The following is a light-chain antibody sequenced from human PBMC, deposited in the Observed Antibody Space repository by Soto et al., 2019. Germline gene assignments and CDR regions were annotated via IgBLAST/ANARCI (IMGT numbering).Light chain of an antibody. CDR3: VLYMGSGIWL. CDR1: SGSVPISYY. Sequence: QTVVTQEPSFSVSPGGTVTLTCGLSSGSVPISYYPSWYQQTPGQAPRTLIYSTNSRSSGVPDRFSGSILGNKAALTITGAQADDESNYYCVLYMGSGIWLFGGGTKLTVL. V-gene: IGLV8-61*01. J-gene: IGLJ3*02. CDR2: STN.